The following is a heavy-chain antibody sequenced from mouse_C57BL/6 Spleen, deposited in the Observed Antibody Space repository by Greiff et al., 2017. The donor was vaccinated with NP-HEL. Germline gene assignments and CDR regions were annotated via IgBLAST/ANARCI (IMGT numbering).Heavy chain of an antibody. CDR2: ISDGGGYT. V-gene: IGHV5-4*01. J-gene: IGHJ2*01. CDR1: GFTFTSYA. D-gene: IGHD4-1*01. CDR3: ARDQTNWDVLDY. Sequence: EVQLVESGGGLVKPGGSLKLSCAASGFTFTSYAMSWVRQTPEKRLEWVATISDGGGYTYYPDNVKGRFTISRDNAKNNLYLKMSHLESEDTDMYYCARDQTNWDVLDYWGQGTTLTVSS.